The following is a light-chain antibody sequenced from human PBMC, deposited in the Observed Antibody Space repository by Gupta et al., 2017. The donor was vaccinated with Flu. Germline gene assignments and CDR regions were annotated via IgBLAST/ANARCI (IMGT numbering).Light chain of an antibody. CDR1: SSDVGGYNY. CDR3: SSYTSSNSLE. V-gene: IGLV2-14*01. Sequence: SSTISCTGTSSDVGGYNYVSWYQHHPGKAPKLMIYEVSNRPSGVSNRFSGSKSGNTASLTISGLQAEDEADYYCSSYTSSNSLEFGGGTKLTVL. J-gene: IGLJ3*02. CDR2: EVS.